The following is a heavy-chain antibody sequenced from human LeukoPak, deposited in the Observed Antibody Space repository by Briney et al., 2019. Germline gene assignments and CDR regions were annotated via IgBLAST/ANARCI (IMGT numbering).Heavy chain of an antibody. J-gene: IGHJ5*02. CDR1: GFTFSDYY. Sequence: GGSLRLSCAASGFTFSDYYMSWIRQAPGKGLEWVGFIRSKAYGGTTEYAASVKGRFTISRDDSKSIAYLQMNSLKAEDTAVYYCTRDQSRLYSSSSGWFDPWGQGTLVTVSS. V-gene: IGHV3-71*01. CDR3: TRDQSRLYSSSSGWFDP. D-gene: IGHD6-6*01. CDR2: IRSKAYGGTT.